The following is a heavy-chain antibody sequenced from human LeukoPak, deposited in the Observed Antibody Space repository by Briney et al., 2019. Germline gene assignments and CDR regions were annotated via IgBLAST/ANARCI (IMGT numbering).Heavy chain of an antibody. CDR3: ARRLDS. CDR1: GFTFSSYV. J-gene: IGHJ4*02. CDR2: ISPSGSTI. Sequence: GGSLRLSCAASGFTFSSYVKSWVRLAPGTGLEWVSYISPSGSTIYYADSVKGRFTISRDNAKNSLFLHLSSLRDEDTAVYYCARRLDSWGQGTVVTVSS. V-gene: IGHV3-48*02.